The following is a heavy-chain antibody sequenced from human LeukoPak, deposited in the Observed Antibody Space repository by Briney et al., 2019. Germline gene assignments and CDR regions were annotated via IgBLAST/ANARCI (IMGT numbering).Heavy chain of an antibody. V-gene: IGHV3-30-3*01. CDR1: GFTFSSFA. D-gene: IGHD6-19*01. CDR3: AKAWRYSSGSGYFDY. Sequence: GGSLRLSCAPSGFTFSSFAMHWVRQAPAKGLEWVAVISYDGTKTYYADSVKGRFTISRDNSKNTLYLQMNSLRAEDTAVYYCAKAWRYSSGSGYFDYWGQGTLVTVSS. J-gene: IGHJ4*02. CDR2: ISYDGTKT.